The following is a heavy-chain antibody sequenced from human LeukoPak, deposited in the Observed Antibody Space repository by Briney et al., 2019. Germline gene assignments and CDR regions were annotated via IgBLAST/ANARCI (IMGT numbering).Heavy chain of an antibody. J-gene: IGHJ6*02. D-gene: IGHD3-9*01. Sequence: ASVKVSCKASGYTFTSYYMHWVRQAPGQGLEWMGIVNPSGGSTSYAQKFQGRVTMTRDTSTSTVYMELSSLRSEDTAVYYCARVLTGTDGMDVWGQGTTVTVSS. CDR1: GYTFTSYY. V-gene: IGHV1-46*01. CDR3: ARVLTGTDGMDV. CDR2: VNPSGGST.